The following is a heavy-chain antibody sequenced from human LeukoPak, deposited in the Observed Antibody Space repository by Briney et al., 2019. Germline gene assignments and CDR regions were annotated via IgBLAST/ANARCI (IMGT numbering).Heavy chain of an antibody. CDR1: GFTSGSYW. CDR2: IDEEGAGT. Sequence: GGSLRLSCAASGFTSGSYWMRWVRQAPGKGPEWVSRIDEEGAGTRYADSVEGRFTISRDNAKNTLYLQMNSLRGEDTAVYYCARGMLSSAGYHWYYYMDVWGKGAMVTVSS. J-gene: IGHJ6*03. D-gene: IGHD3-3*01. V-gene: IGHV3-74*01. CDR3: ARGMLSSAGYHWYYYMDV.